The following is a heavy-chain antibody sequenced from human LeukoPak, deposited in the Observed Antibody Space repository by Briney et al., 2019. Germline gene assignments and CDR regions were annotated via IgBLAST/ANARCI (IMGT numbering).Heavy chain of an antibody. D-gene: IGHD3-22*01. CDR3: ARLRYYDSPPADY. CDR1: GGSISSYY. Sequence: SETLSLTCTVSGGSISSYYWSWIRQPPGKGLEWIGYIYYSGSTNYNPSLKSRVTISVDTSKNQFPLKLSSVTAADTAVYYCARLRYYDSPPADYWGQGTLVTVSS. J-gene: IGHJ4*02. CDR2: IYYSGST. V-gene: IGHV4-59*08.